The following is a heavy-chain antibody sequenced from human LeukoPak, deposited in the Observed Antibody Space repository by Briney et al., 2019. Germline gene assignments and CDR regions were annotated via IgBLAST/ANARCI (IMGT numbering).Heavy chain of an antibody. V-gene: IGHV4-34*01. J-gene: IGHJ3*02. CDR3: ARGGTMVRGVRTTRAFDI. D-gene: IGHD3-10*01. Sequence: PSETLSLTCAVYGGSFSGYYWSWIRQPPGKGLEWMGEINHSGSTNYNPSLKSRVTISVDTSNNQFSLKLSSVTAADTAVYYCARGGTMVRGVRTTRAFDIWGQGTMVTVSS. CDR2: INHSGST. CDR1: GGSFSGYY.